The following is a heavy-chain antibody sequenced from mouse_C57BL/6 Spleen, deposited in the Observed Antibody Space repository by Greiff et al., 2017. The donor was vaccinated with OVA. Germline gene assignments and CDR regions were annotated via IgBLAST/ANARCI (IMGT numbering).Heavy chain of an antibody. CDR1: GFTFSSYA. V-gene: IGHV5-4*01. J-gene: IGHJ2*01. CDR2: ISDGGSYT. CDR3: ARENPSYYYGSSYPYFDY. Sequence: EVMLVESGGGLVKPGGSLKLSCAASGFTFSSYAMSWVRQTPEKRLEWVATISDGGSYTYYPDNVKGRFTISRDNAKNNLYLQMSHLKSEDTAMYYCARENPSYYYGSSYPYFDYWGQGTTLTVSS. D-gene: IGHD1-1*01.